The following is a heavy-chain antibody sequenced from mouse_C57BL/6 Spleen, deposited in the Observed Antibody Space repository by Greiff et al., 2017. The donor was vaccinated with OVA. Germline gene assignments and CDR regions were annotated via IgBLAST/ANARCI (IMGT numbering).Heavy chain of an antibody. D-gene: IGHD2-3*01. CDR2: IHPNSGST. CDR1: GYTFTSYW. Sequence: QVQLQQPGAELVKPGATVKLSCKASGYTFTSYWMHWVKQRPGQGLEWIGMIHPNSGSTNYNEKFKSKATLTVDKSSSTAYMQLSSLTSEDSAVYDGARSPDGYPYAMDYWGQGTSVTVSS. V-gene: IGHV1-64*01. J-gene: IGHJ4*01. CDR3: ARSPDGYPYAMDY.